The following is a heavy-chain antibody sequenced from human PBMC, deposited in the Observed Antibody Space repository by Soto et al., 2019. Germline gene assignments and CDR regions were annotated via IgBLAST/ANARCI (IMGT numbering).Heavy chain of an antibody. J-gene: IGHJ3*01. CDR3: ARLPGVRGVFDGFNV. V-gene: IGHV5-51*01. Sequence: GESLKISCKGSGYSFAGYWIGWVRQMPGKGLDWMGVIYPGDSDTRYSPSFHGQVTISADKSISTAYLQWSSLKASDTAMYFCARLPGVRGVFDGFNVWGQGTMVAVSS. CDR2: IYPGDSDT. CDR1: GYSFAGYW. D-gene: IGHD3-10*01.